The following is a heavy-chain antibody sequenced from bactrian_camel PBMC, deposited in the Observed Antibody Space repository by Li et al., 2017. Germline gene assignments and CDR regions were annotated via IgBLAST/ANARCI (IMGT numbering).Heavy chain of an antibody. CDR1: QYITRDYY. V-gene: IGHV3S1*01. CDR3: AAVWRFGCVKRLTVPLEVEYDL. CDR2: IYTPKGTT. D-gene: IGHD3*01. J-gene: IGHJ4*01. Sequence: HVQLVESGGGSVQPGGSMRLSCEVSQYITRDYYLGWFRQAPGNEREGVAVIYTPKGTTYYDDSVKGRFTISWDDAKNTLYPQMNTLKPEDTAMYYCAAVWRFGCVKRLTVPLEVEYDLWGQGTQVTVS.